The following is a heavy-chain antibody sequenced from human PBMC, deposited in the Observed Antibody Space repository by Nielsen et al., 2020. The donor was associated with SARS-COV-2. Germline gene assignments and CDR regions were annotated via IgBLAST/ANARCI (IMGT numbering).Heavy chain of an antibody. Sequence: GESLKISCAASGFTVSSNYMSWVRQAPGKGLEWVSVIYSGGSTYYADSVKGRFTISRDNAKNSLYLQMNSLRAEDTAVYYCARDPGYCSGGSCYEQIDYWGQGTLVTVSS. CDR1: GFTVSSNY. D-gene: IGHD2-15*01. V-gene: IGHV3-66*01. CDR3: ARDPGYCSGGSCYEQIDY. J-gene: IGHJ4*02. CDR2: IYSGGST.